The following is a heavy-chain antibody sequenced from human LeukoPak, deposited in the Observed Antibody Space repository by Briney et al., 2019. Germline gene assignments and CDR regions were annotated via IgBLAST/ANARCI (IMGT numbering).Heavy chain of an antibody. CDR3: ARRLGYSSGGLGAFDI. V-gene: IGHV4-59*08. CDR2: IYYSGST. D-gene: IGHD5-18*01. Sequence: PAETLCLTCTASGGSISSYYLSWIRQPPGKGLEWMGYIYYSGSTNYNPSLEGRVTISVDTSKNQFSLKLSSVTAADTAVYYCARRLGYSSGGLGAFDIWGQGTMVTASS. CDR1: GGSISSYY. J-gene: IGHJ3*02.